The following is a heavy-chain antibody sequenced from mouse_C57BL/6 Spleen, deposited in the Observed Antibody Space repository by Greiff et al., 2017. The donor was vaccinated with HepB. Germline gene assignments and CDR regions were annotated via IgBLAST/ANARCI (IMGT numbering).Heavy chain of an antibody. J-gene: IGHJ3*01. CDR1: GYTFTSYG. CDR2: IYHRSGNT. D-gene: IGHD1-1*01. CDR3: ARKNLTEGFAY. Sequence: VQLQQSGAELARPGASVKLSCKASGYTFTSYGISWVKQRTGQGLEWIGEIYHRSGNTYSNETVKGKATLTADKSSSTAYMELRSLTSEDSAVYFCARKNLTEGFAYWGQGTLVTVSA. V-gene: IGHV1-81*01.